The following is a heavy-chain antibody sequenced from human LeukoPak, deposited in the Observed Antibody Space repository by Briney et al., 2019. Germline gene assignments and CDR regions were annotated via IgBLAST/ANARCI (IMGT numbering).Heavy chain of an antibody. CDR1: GYSFTSYW. CDR2: IYPGDSDT. J-gene: IGHJ4*02. Sequence: GESLKISCKGSGYSFTSYWIGWVRQMPGKGLEWMGIIYPGDSDTRYSPSFQGQVTISADKSISTAYLQWSSLKASDTAMFYCARPTNIAVASAPFDYWGQGTLVTVSS. V-gene: IGHV5-51*01. CDR3: ARPTNIAVASAPFDY. D-gene: IGHD6-19*01.